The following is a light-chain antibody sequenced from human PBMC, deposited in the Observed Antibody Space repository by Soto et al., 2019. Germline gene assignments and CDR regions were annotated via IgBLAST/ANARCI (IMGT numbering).Light chain of an antibody. J-gene: IGKJ2*01. CDR1: QSISSTF. Sequence: EIVLTQSPDTLSLSPGDRATLSCRASQSISSTFLAWYQQKPGQAPRLLIYGASSRATGIPDRFSGSGSGTDFTLTISRLESEDFAVYYCQQYGSSPLYTFGQGTKLEIK. CDR3: QQYGSSPLYT. CDR2: GAS. V-gene: IGKV3-20*01.